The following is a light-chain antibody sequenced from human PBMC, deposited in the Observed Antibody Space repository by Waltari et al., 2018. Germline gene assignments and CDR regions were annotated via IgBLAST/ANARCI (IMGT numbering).Light chain of an antibody. CDR1: ENVNNY. J-gene: IGKJ2*03. CDR2: KAS. V-gene: IGKV1-39*01. CDR3: QHGYGTPYS. Sequence: DIQMTQSPSSLSASVGDRVTITCRASENVNNYLNWYQQKPGKAPKLLIYKASTLQSGVPSRFSGSGSGTDYTFTISSLQSEDVATYYCQHGYGTPYSFGQGTKVVI.